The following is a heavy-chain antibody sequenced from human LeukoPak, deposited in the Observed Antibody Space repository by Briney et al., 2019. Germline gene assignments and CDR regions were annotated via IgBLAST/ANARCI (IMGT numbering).Heavy chain of an antibody. D-gene: IGHD3-10*01. Sequence: GASVKVSCKASGGTFSSSAISWVRQAPGQGLEWMGGIIPIFGTANYAQKFQGRVTITADKSTSTAYMELSSLRSEDTAVYYCARVGRLMVRGVILYYYYYMDVWGKGTTVTISS. CDR3: ARVGRLMVRGVILYYYYYMDV. CDR2: IIPIFGTA. J-gene: IGHJ6*03. CDR1: GGTFSSSA. V-gene: IGHV1-69*06.